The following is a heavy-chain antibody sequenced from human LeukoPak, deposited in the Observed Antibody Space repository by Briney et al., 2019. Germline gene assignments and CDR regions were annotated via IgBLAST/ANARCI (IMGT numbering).Heavy chain of an antibody. D-gene: IGHD3-16*02. V-gene: IGHV3-23*01. Sequence: AGGSLRLSCAASGFTFSSYAMSWVRQAPGKGLEWVSGISGRGDNTYYADSVKGRFTISRDNSKNTLYLQMNSLRAEDTAVYYCARDSGPTENYDYVWGSYRSVAGIDYWGQGTLVTVSS. CDR3: ARDSGPTENYDYVWGSYRSVAGIDY. CDR2: ISGRGDNT. J-gene: IGHJ4*02. CDR1: GFTFSSYA.